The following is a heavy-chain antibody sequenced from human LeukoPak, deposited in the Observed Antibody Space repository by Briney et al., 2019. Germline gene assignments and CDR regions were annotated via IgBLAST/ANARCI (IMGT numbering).Heavy chain of an antibody. V-gene: IGHV3-20*04. CDR2: INWNGGST. Sequence: GGSPRLSCAASGFTFDDYGMSWVRQAPGKGLEWVSGINWNGGSTGYADSVKGRFTISRDNAKNSLYLQMNSLRAEDTALYYCARGGYYYDSQTGKYFDYWGQGTLVTVSS. CDR3: ARGGYYYDSQTGKYFDY. CDR1: GFTFDDYG. D-gene: IGHD3-22*01. J-gene: IGHJ4*02.